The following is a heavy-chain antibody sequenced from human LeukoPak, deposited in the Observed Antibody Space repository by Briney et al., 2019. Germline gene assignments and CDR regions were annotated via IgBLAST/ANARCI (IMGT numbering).Heavy chain of an antibody. CDR3: ARQPGKEALPTGDFDY. Sequence: GGSLRLSCAASAFTFSSYSMNWVRQAPGKGLEWISYISSSSSTIYYTDSVKGRFTISRDNAKNSLYLQMNSLRAEDTAVYYCARQPGKEALPTGDFDYWGQGTLVTVSS. D-gene: IGHD4-11*01. J-gene: IGHJ4*02. CDR1: AFTFSSYS. V-gene: IGHV3-48*01. CDR2: ISSSSSTI.